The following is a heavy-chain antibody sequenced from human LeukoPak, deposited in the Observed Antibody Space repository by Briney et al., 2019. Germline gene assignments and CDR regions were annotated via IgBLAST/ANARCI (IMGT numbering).Heavy chain of an antibody. D-gene: IGHD4-17*01. CDR2: ISAYNGNT. CDR1: GYTFTSYG. Sequence: ASVRVSCKASGYTFTSYGISWVRQAPGQGLEWMGWISAYNGNTNYAQKLQGRVTMTTDTSTSTAYMELRSLRSDDTAVYYCARESNGDYYFDYWGQGTLVTVSS. J-gene: IGHJ4*02. V-gene: IGHV1-18*04. CDR3: ARESNGDYYFDY.